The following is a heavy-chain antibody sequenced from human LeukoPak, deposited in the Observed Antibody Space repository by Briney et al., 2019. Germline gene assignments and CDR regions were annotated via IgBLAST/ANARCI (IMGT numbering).Heavy chain of an antibody. Sequence: ASVKVSCKASGGTFSSYAISWVRQAPGQGLEWMGGIIPIFGTANYAQKFQGRVTITTDGSTSTAYMELSSLRSEDTAVYYCARDRVTIFGVVITLDYWGQGTLVTVSS. CDR2: IIPIFGTA. V-gene: IGHV1-69*05. J-gene: IGHJ4*02. CDR3: ARDRVTIFGVVITLDY. CDR1: GGTFSSYA. D-gene: IGHD3-3*01.